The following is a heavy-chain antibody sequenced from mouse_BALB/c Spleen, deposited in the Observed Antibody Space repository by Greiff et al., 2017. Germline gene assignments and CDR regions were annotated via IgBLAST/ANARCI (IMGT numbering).Heavy chain of an antibody. CDR1: GFTFSSYY. CDR3: ARPSTMITTGYFDV. Sequence: EVMLVESGGGLVKLGGSLKLSCAASGFTFSSYYMSWVRQTPEKRLELVAAINSNGGSTYYPDTVKGRFTISRDNAKNTLYLQMSSLKSEDTALYYCARPSTMITTGYFDVWGAGTTVTVSS. D-gene: IGHD2-4*01. V-gene: IGHV5-6-2*01. CDR2: INSNGGST. J-gene: IGHJ1*01.